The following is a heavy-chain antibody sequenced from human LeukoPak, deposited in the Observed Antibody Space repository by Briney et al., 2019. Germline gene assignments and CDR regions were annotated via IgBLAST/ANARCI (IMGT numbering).Heavy chain of an antibody. D-gene: IGHD1-26*01. Sequence: GGSLRLSCAASGFTFSSYAMHWVRQAPGKGLEWVAVISYDGSNKYYADSVKGRFTISRDNSKNTLYLQMNSLRAEDTAVYYCARVLLQWEHLYDLDYWGQGTLVTVSS. CDR1: GFTFSSYA. V-gene: IGHV3-30-3*01. CDR2: ISYDGSNK. CDR3: ARVLLQWEHLYDLDY. J-gene: IGHJ4*02.